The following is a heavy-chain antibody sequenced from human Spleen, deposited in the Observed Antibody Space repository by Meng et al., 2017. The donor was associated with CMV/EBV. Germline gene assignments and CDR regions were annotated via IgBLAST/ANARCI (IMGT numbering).Heavy chain of an antibody. D-gene: IGHD3-3*01. CDR1: GGSISSGGYY. Sequence: SGGSISSGGYYWSWIRQHPGKGLEWIGYIYYSGSTYYHPSLKSRVTISVDTSKNQFSLKLSSVTAADTAVYYCARGLGYDFWSGYSSWGQGTLVTVSS. J-gene: IGHJ5*02. CDR2: IYYSGST. CDR3: ARGLGYDFWSGYSS. V-gene: IGHV4-31*02.